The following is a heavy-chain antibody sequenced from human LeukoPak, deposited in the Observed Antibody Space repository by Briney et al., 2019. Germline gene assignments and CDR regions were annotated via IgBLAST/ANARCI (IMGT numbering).Heavy chain of an antibody. CDR3: ARGRRGFRVATIPIFGY. V-gene: IGHV4-39*07. CDR2: IHYRGST. J-gene: IGHJ4*02. Sequence: PSETLSLTCIVSGGSISTSDNYWGWIRQPPGKGLEWIGSIHYRGSTYYNPSLKSRVTMSIDRSTNQFSLKLSSVTAADTAVYYCARGRRGFRVATIPIFGYWGQGTLVTVSS. D-gene: IGHD5-12*01. CDR1: GGSISTSDNY.